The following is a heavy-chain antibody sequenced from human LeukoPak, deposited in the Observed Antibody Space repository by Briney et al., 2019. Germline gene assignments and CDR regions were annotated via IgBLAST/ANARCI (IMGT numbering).Heavy chain of an antibody. CDR3: ARSIGMAYAHFDY. CDR2: INPNSGGT. Sequence: ASVKVSCKASGGTFSSYAISWVRQAPGQGLEWMGWINPNSGGTNYAQKFQGRVTMTRDTSISTAYMELSRLRSDDTAVYYCARSIGMAYAHFDYWGQGTLVTVSS. D-gene: IGHD2-8*01. J-gene: IGHJ4*02. V-gene: IGHV1-2*02. CDR1: GGTFSSYA.